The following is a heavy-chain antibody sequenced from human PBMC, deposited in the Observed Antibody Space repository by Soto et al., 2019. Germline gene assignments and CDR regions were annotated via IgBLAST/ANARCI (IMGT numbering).Heavy chain of an antibody. CDR2: ISGSGGST. CDR3: AKDLANYDFWSGYYSVDY. J-gene: IGHJ4*02. D-gene: IGHD3-3*01. CDR1: GFTFSSYA. V-gene: IGHV3-23*01. Sequence: GGSLRLSCAASGFTFSSYAMSWVRQAPGKGLEWVSAISGSGGSTYYADSVKGRFTISRDNSKNTLYLQMNSLRAEDTAVYYCAKDLANYDFWSGYYSVDYWGQGTLVTVSS.